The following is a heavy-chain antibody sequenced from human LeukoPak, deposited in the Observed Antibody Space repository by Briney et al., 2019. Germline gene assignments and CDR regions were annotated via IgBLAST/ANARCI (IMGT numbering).Heavy chain of an antibody. CDR1: GFTFSSYG. CDR2: IWYDGSNK. CDR3: ARDYDILTERGPFDY. V-gene: IGHV3-33*01. D-gene: IGHD3-9*01. J-gene: IGHJ4*02. Sequence: GGSLRLSCAASGFTFSSYGMHWVRQAPGKGLEWVAIIWYDGSNKYHADSVKGRFTISRDNSKNTLYLQMNSLRVEDTAVYYCARDYDILTERGPFDYWGQGILVTVSS.